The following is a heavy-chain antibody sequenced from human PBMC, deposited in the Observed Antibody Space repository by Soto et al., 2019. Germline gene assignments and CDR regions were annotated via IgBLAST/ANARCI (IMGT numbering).Heavy chain of an antibody. V-gene: IGHV3-49*04. D-gene: IGHD6-13*01. CDR1: GFVFGDYA. CDR2: VRSETYGGST. CDR3: TRGRGTSGWYADY. Sequence: LVESLKISCPPGGSLRLSGSASGFVFGDYAVTWVRQAPGKGLEWVGVVRSETYGGSTEYAASVKGRFRISRDDSESIAYLQMTGLKTEDTAVYYCTRGRGTSGWYADYWGKGILVTVSS. J-gene: IGHJ4*02.